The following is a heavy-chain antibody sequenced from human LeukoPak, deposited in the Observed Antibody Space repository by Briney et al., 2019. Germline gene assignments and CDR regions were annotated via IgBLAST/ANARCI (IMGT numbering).Heavy chain of an antibody. D-gene: IGHD2-15*01. Sequence: GGSLRLSCAASGFTFSSYAMSWVRQAPGKGLEWVSAISGSGGSTYYADSVKGRFTISRDNSKNTLYLQMNSLRAEDTAVYYCAKSEGPLVYCSGGSCYAFDIWGQGTMVTVSS. CDR1: GFTFSSYA. CDR3: AKSEGPLVYCSGGSCYAFDI. V-gene: IGHV3-23*01. CDR2: ISGSGGST. J-gene: IGHJ3*02.